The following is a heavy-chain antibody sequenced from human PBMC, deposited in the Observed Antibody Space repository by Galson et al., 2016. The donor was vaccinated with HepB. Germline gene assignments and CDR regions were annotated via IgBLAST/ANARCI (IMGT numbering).Heavy chain of an antibody. CDR2: ISHDGSNK. CDR1: GFTFSSYG. D-gene: IGHD2-8*01. Sequence: SLRLSCAASGFTFSSYGLYWVRQAPGQGLEWVAVISHDGSNKYYGESVKGRFTISRDNSKNMLYLQMNSLRPEDTAVYYCAKGGSDFVLMVHVDCWGQGTLVTVSS. J-gene: IGHJ4*01. V-gene: IGHV3-30*18. CDR3: AKGGSDFVLMVHVDC.